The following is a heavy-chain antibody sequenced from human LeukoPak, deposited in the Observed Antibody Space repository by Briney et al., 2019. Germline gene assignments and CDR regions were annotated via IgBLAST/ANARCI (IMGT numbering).Heavy chain of an antibody. CDR1: GGSISSGGYY. Sequence: SETLPLTCTVSGGSISSGGYYWSWIRQPPGKGLEWIGYIYYSGSTNYNPSLKSRVTISVDTSKNQFSLKLSSVTAADTAVYYCARHAAGIGSSGWYGPFDYWGQGTLVTVSS. V-gene: IGHV4-61*08. CDR3: ARHAAGIGSSGWYGPFDY. J-gene: IGHJ4*02. D-gene: IGHD6-19*01. CDR2: IYYSGST.